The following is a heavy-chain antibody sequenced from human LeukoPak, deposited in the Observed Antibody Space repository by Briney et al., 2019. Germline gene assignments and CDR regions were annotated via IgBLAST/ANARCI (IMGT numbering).Heavy chain of an antibody. CDR2: FKTNYNQV. CDR3: ARSVPDYTRFDF. V-gene: IGHV3-23*05. CDR1: GFTFSDYA. Sequence: GGSLRLSCVASGFTFSDYAMNWVRQAPGKGLEWVSTFKTNYNQVYYAESVRGRFTISTDNSKNTAYLQMNSLRVEGTALYYCARSVPDYTRFDFWGQGALVTVSS. D-gene: IGHD4-11*01. J-gene: IGHJ4*02.